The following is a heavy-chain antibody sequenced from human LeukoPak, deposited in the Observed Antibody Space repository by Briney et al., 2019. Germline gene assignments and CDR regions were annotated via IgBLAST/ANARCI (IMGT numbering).Heavy chain of an antibody. Sequence: GGSLRLSCAASGFTFSDFAMSWVRQAPGKGPEWVSTIIDNGFTTFYADSVRGRFSISRDNSKSMLHLQMSSLRVEDTVVYYCAKELTRVYWGQGTLVTVSS. CDR1: GFTFSDFA. J-gene: IGHJ4*02. CDR2: IIDNGFTT. D-gene: IGHD2-21*02. V-gene: IGHV3-23*01. CDR3: AKELTRVY.